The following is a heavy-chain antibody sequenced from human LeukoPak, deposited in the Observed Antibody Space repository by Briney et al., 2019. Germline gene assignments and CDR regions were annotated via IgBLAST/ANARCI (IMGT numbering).Heavy chain of an antibody. CDR1: GFTFSSYS. Sequence: PGGSLRLSCAASGFTFSSYSMNWVRQAPGKGLEWVSSISSSSSYIYYADSVKGRFTISRDNAKNSLYLQMNSLRAEDTAVYYCARNFGVATGDFDYWGQGTLVTASS. CDR3: ARNFGVATGDFDY. J-gene: IGHJ4*02. CDR2: ISSSSSYI. V-gene: IGHV3-21*01. D-gene: IGHD3-3*01.